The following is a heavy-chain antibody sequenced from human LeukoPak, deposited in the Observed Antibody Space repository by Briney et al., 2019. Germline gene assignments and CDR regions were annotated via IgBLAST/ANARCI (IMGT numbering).Heavy chain of an antibody. CDR1: GYTFTSYD. CDR2: MNPNSGNT. D-gene: IGHD5-12*01. CDR3: ARFVDIVATYYYYGMDV. Sequence: ASVKVSCKASGYTFTSYDINWVRQATGQGLEWMGWMNPNSGNTGYVQKFQGRVTMTRNTSISTAYMELSSLRSEDTAVYYCARFVDIVATYYYYGMDVWGQGTTVTVSS. V-gene: IGHV1-8*01. J-gene: IGHJ6*02.